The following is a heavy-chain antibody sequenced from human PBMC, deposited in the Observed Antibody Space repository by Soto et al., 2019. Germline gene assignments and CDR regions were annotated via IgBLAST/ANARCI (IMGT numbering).Heavy chain of an antibody. V-gene: IGHV1-69*13. Sequence: ASVKVSCKASGGTFSSYAISWVRQAPGQGLEWMGGIIPIFGTANYAQKFQGRVTITADESTSTAYMELSSLRSEDTAVYYCAREGYYYDSSGPFDYWGQGTLVTVS. CDR3: AREGYYYDSSGPFDY. J-gene: IGHJ4*02. CDR1: GGTFSSYA. CDR2: IIPIFGTA. D-gene: IGHD3-22*01.